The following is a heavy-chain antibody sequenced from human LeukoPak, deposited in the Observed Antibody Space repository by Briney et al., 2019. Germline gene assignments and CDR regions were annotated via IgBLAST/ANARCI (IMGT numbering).Heavy chain of an antibody. CDR2: ISSSGDDSSSGGTT. J-gene: IGHJ3*01. V-gene: IGHV3-23D*01. D-gene: IGHD2-21*02. Sequence: PGGSLRLSCVASGFRFSTYAMSWVRQSPGKGLEWVSGISSSGDDSSSGGTTHYEDSVRGRFTISRDNSKNTLHLEMNSLRVEDTALYYCAKDYTICAGDCSSPGDAFDLWGQGTMVTVSS. CDR1: GFRFSTYA. CDR3: AKDYTICAGDCSSPGDAFDL.